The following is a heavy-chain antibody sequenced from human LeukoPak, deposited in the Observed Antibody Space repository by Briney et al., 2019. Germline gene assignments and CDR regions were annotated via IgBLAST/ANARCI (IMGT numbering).Heavy chain of an antibody. V-gene: IGHV3-30*02. Sequence: PGGSLRLSCAASGFIFSNYGMHWVRQAPGKGLEWVAFIRSDGSDKYYADSVKGRFTISRDNSKNTLYLQMNSLRAEDTAVYYCAKFTILRAFDIWGQGTMVTVSS. CDR3: AKFTILRAFDI. CDR2: IRSDGSDK. J-gene: IGHJ3*02. D-gene: IGHD3-9*01. CDR1: GFIFSNYG.